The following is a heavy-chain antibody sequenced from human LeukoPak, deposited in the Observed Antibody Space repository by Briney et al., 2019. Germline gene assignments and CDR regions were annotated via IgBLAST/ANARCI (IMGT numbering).Heavy chain of an antibody. Sequence: PGGSLRLSCAASGSTFSSYAMSWVRQAPGKGLEWVSYISSSSSTIYYADSVKGRFTISRDNAKNSLYLQMNSLRAEDTAVYYCAREDLWFAPGHLYYYGMDVWGQGTTVTVSS. V-gene: IGHV3-48*01. CDR2: ISSSSSTI. J-gene: IGHJ6*02. D-gene: IGHD3-10*01. CDR3: AREDLWFAPGHLYYYGMDV. CDR1: GSTFSSYA.